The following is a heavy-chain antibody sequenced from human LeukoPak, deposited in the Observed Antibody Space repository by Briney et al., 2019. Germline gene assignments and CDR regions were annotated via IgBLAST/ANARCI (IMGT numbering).Heavy chain of an antibody. CDR3: ARYLGGSYKFDY. J-gene: IGHJ4*02. Sequence: ASVKVSCKASGYSFISYDINWVRQATGQGLEWMGWMNPKRGNIGYAQKFRGRVTITGDTSINTVYMELSSLRSEDTAVYYCARYLGGSYKFDYWGQGTLVTVSS. D-gene: IGHD1-26*01. CDR1: GYSFISYD. CDR2: MNPKRGNI. V-gene: IGHV1-8*01.